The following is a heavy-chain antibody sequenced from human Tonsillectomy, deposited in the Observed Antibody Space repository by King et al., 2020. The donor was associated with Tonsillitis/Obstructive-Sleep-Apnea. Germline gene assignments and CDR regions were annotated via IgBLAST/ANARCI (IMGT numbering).Heavy chain of an antibody. J-gene: IGHJ6*03. Sequence: VQLVESGGGLVQPGGSLRLSCAASGFTFSSYWMTWVRQAPGKGLEWVANIKQDGSEKYYVDSVKGRFTISRDNAKSSLYLQMNSLRAEDTAVYYCARDPXYPYYYYYYMDVWGKGTTVTVSS. CDR2: IKQDGSEK. V-gene: IGHV3-7*04. CDR3: ARDPXYPYYYYYYMDV. CDR1: GFTFSSYW.